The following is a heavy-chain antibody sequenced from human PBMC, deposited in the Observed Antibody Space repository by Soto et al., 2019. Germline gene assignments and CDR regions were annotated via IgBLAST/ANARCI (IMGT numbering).Heavy chain of an antibody. CDR1: GFTFSSYA. Sequence: QVQLVESGGGVVQPGRSLRLSCAASGFTFSSYAMHWVRQAPGKGLEWVAVISYDGSNKYYADSVKGRFTISRDNSKNTLYLQMNSLRAEDTAVYYRAREMESYSNYQGGGMDVWGQGTTVTVSS. CDR2: ISYDGSNK. J-gene: IGHJ6*02. CDR3: AREMESYSNYQGGGMDV. D-gene: IGHD4-4*01. V-gene: IGHV3-30-3*01.